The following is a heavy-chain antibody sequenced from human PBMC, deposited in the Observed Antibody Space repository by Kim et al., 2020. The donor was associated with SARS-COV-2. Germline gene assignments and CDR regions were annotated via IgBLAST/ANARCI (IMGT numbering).Heavy chain of an antibody. Sequence: LSLTCAASGFTFSSYGMHWVRQAPGKGLEWVAVISYDGSNKYYADSVKGRFTISRDNSKNTLYLQMNSLRAEDTAVYYCAKDSYYYDSSGYFYWGQG. CDR1: GFTFSSYG. D-gene: IGHD3-22*01. CDR2: ISYDGSNK. V-gene: IGHV3-30*18. J-gene: IGHJ4*02. CDR3: AKDSYYYDSSGYFY.